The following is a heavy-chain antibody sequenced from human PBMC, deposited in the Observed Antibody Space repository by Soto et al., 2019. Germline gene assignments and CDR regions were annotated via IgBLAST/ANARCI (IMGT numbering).Heavy chain of an antibody. CDR2: IIPIFGTA. CDR1: GGTFSSYA. Sequence: ASVKVSCKASGGTFSSYAISWVRQAPGQGLEWMGGIIPIFGTANYAQKFQGRVTITADKSTSTAYMELSSLRSEDTAVYYCATVGPGGSPNERQDWYFDLWGRGTLVTVSS. D-gene: IGHD6-25*01. J-gene: IGHJ2*01. V-gene: IGHV1-69*06. CDR3: ATVGPGGSPNERQDWYFDL.